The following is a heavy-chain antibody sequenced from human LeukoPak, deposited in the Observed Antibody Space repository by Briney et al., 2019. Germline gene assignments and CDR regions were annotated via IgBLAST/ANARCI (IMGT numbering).Heavy chain of an antibody. V-gene: IGHV3-11*04. CDR2: ISSSSDSI. J-gene: IGHJ4*02. Sequence: PGGSLRLSCAASGFTFSDYYMSWIRQAPGKGLEWVSYISSSSDSIYCADSLKGRFTISRDNAENSLYLQMNSLRDEDTAVYYCARAMRSGYDYWGQGTLVTVSS. CDR1: GFTFSDYY. CDR3: ARAMRSGYDY. D-gene: IGHD5-12*01.